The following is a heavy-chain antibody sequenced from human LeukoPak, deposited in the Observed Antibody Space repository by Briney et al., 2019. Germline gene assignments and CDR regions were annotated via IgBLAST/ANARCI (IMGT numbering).Heavy chain of an antibody. CDR3: ARERSVIESDFDY. V-gene: IGHV7-4-1*01. D-gene: IGHD2-21*01. J-gene: IGHJ4*02. CDR2: INTNTGNP. CDR1: GYTFTSYA. Sequence: ASVKVSCKASGYTFTSYAMNWVRQAPGQGLEWMGWINTNTGNPTYAQGFTGRFVFSLDTSVSTAYLLIRSLKPEDTALYFCARERSVIESDFDYWGQGTLVTVSS.